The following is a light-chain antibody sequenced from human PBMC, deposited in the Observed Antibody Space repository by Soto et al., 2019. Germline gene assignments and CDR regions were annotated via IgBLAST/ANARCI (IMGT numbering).Light chain of an antibody. CDR1: SSDITDKKY. Sequence: QSVLTQPPSATVSPGQSVTISCTGTSSDITDKKYVSWFQQHPGKAPKVLIYEVNKRPSGVPDRFSGSKSGNTVSLTVSGLQADDEADYYCNSHVGSNNYVFGTGTKVTVL. CDR3: NSHVGSNNYV. V-gene: IGLV2-8*01. CDR2: EVN. J-gene: IGLJ1*01.